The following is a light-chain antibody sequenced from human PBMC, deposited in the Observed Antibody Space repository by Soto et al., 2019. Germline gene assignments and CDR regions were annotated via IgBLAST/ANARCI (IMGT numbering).Light chain of an antibody. CDR3: QQYDNYPLT. V-gene: IGKV1-5*01. Sequence: DIHITRSRATVSASGLDTGTGSCRASQSVSGWLDWYQQKPGEDPKFLIYDAFSLESGVPSRFSGRGSGKEFTLTLSNLQPDDFATYYCQQYDNYPLTFGGGTKVDIK. J-gene: IGKJ4*01. CDR2: DAF. CDR1: QSVSGW.